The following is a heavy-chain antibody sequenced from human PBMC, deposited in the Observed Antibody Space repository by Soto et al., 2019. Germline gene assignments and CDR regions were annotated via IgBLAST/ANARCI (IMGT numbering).Heavy chain of an antibody. CDR3: ANEQQITICGVVIPSVDALNI. Sequence: QVQLVESGGGVVQPGRSLRLSCAASGFTFSSYGMHWVRQAPGKGLEWVTVISYDGSYKYYADSVKGRFTISRDNSKNTQYLQMNRLRAEDTDVYYCANEQQITICGVVIPSVDALNIWGQGTMVTVSS. CDR1: GFTFSSYG. V-gene: IGHV3-30*18. CDR2: ISYDGSYK. J-gene: IGHJ3*02. D-gene: IGHD3-3*01.